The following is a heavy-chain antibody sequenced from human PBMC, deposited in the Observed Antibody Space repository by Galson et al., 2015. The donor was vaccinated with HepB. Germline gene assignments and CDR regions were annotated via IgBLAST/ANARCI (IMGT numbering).Heavy chain of an antibody. Sequence: SVKVSCKASGGTFSRYAISWVRQAPGQGLEWMGGIIPIFGTANYAQKFQGRVTITADESTSTAYMELSSLRSEDTAVYYCARDRYYYDSSGDDAFDIWGQGTMVTVSS. J-gene: IGHJ3*02. D-gene: IGHD3-22*01. CDR2: IIPIFGTA. CDR3: ARDRYYYDSSGDDAFDI. V-gene: IGHV1-69*13. CDR1: GGTFSRYA.